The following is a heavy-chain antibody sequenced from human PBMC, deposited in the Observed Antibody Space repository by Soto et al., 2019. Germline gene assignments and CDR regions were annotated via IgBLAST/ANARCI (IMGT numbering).Heavy chain of an antibody. D-gene: IGHD3-22*01. Sequence: SETLSLTCPVSGGSISSYYWSWIRQPAGKGLEWIGRIYTSGSTNYNPSLKSRVTMSVDTSKNQFSLKLSSVTAADTAVYYCARGDYYDSSGYYAFDIWGQGTMVTVSS. V-gene: IGHV4-4*07. CDR2: IYTSGST. CDR1: GGSISSYY. J-gene: IGHJ3*02. CDR3: ARGDYYDSSGYYAFDI.